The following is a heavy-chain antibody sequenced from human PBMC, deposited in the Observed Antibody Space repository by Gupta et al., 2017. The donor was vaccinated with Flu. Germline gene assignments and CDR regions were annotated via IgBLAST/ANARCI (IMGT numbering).Heavy chain of an antibody. D-gene: IGHD2-2*01. CDR3: ARVGSIVVVPAANPLDY. J-gene: IGHJ4*02. Sequence: MHWVRQAPGKGLEWVAVIWYDGSNKYYADSVKGRFTISRDNSKNTLYLQMNSLRAEDTAVYYCARVGSIVVVPAANPLDYWGQGTLVTVSS. CDR2: IWYDGSNK. V-gene: IGHV3-33*01.